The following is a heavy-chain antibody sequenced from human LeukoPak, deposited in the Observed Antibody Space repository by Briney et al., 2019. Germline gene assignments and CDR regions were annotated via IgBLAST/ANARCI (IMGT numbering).Heavy chain of an antibody. V-gene: IGHV3-11*06. CDR3: ARDSVYYYDSREDAFDI. CDR1: GFTFSDYY. CDR2: ISSSSSYI. J-gene: IGHJ3*02. D-gene: IGHD3-22*01. Sequence: GGSLRLSCAASGFTFSDYYMSWIRQAPGKGLEWVPSISSSSSYIYYADSVKGRFTISRDNAKNSLYLQMNSLRAEDMAVYYCARDSVYYYDSREDAFDIWGQGTMVTVSS.